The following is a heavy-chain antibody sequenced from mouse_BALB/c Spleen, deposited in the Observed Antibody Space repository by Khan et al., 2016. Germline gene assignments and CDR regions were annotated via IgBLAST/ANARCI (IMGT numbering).Heavy chain of an antibody. D-gene: IGHD1-2*01. Sequence: QIQLVQSGPELKKPGETVKISCKATAYTFTDYSMHWVKLAPGKGLKWMGLINTETGEPTYADDFKGRFAFSLETSASTAYLQINNLKNEDTATYFCALYGDVGFAHWGQGTLVTVSA. V-gene: IGHV9-2-1*01. J-gene: IGHJ3*01. CDR2: INTETGEP. CDR3: ALYGDVGFAH. CDR1: AYTFTDYS.